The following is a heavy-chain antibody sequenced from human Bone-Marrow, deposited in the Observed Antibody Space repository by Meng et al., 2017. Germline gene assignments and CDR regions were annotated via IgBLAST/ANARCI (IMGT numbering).Heavy chain of an antibody. CDR3: ARGYGSGSSSDWFDP. J-gene: IGHJ5*02. Sequence: QVQLEEAGPGLVKPSPTLSLTCTVSGGSISSGGYYWGWIRQHPGKGLEWIGYIYYSGSTYYNPSLKSRVTISVDTSKNQFSLKLSSVTAADTAVYYCARGYGSGSSSDWFDPWGQGTLVTVSS. V-gene: IGHV4-31*03. CDR1: GGSISSGGYY. D-gene: IGHD3-10*01. CDR2: IYYSGST.